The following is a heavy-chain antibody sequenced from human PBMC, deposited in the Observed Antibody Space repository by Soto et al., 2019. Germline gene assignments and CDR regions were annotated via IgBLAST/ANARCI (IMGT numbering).Heavy chain of an antibody. J-gene: IGHJ4*02. CDR1: GFSLNTRGMS. CDR3: ARTRKTRLPFDS. Sequence: SGPTLVNPTQTITLTCTFSGFSLNTRGMSVSWIRRPPGKALEWLARIDWNDDKYYSPSLETRLTISKDSSKNEVVLTLTETEPVDTATYYCARTRKTRLPFDSWGQGTLVTVSS. D-gene: IGHD2-21*02. V-gene: IGHV2-70*11. CDR2: IDWNDDK.